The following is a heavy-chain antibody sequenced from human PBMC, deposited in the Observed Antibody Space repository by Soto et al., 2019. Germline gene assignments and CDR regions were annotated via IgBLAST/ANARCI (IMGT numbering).Heavy chain of an antibody. J-gene: IGHJ4*02. D-gene: IGHD5-18*01. V-gene: IGHV1-8*01. CDR2: MNPNNNNT. CDR1: GYTFTSYD. CDR3: ARRYGSCFDY. Sequence: ASVKVSCKASGYTFTSYDINWVRQATGQGLEWMGWMNPNNNNTGYAQKFQGRVTITADKSTSTAYMELSSLRSEDTAVYYCARRYGSCFDYWGQGTLVTVSS.